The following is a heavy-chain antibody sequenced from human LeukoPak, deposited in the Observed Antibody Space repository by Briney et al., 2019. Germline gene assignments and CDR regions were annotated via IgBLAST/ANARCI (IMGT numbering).Heavy chain of an antibody. J-gene: IGHJ5*02. V-gene: IGHV4-4*07. D-gene: IGHD3-10*01. CDR1: GGSISSYY. CDR2: IYTSGST. Sequence: SETLSLTCTVSGGSISSYYWSWIRQPAGKGLEWIGRIYTSGSTNYNPSLKSRVTMSVDTSKNQFSLKLSSVTAADTAVYYCARDYYGSGSNRFCPWGQGTLVTVSS. CDR3: ARDYYGSGSNRFCP.